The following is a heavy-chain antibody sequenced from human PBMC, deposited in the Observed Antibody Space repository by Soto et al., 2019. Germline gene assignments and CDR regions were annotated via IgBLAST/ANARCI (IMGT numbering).Heavy chain of an antibody. CDR3: ARHGFYGDYASNYFDP. J-gene: IGHJ5*02. D-gene: IGHD4-17*01. V-gene: IGHV5-51*01. CDR1: GYNFATYW. Sequence: GESLKISCKASGYNFATYWIAWVRQMPGKGLEYMGIIYPGDSDARYSPSFQGQVTFSAGKSISTAYLQWSSLTASDTAIYYCARHGFYGDYASNYFDPWGQGTLVTVSS. CDR2: IYPGDSDA.